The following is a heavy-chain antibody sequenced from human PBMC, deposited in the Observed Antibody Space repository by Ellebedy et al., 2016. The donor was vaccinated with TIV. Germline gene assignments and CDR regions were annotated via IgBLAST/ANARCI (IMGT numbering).Heavy chain of an antibody. Sequence: GESLKISXAASGFTFNTYTMSWVRQAPGKGLEWVSAISGSGGSTYYADSVKGRFTISRDNSKNTLYLQMNSLRAEDTAVYYCAKDLRFLEWLLSPDGAFDIWGQGTMVTVSS. CDR3: AKDLRFLEWLLSPDGAFDI. V-gene: IGHV3-23*01. CDR2: ISGSGGST. J-gene: IGHJ3*02. CDR1: GFTFNTYT. D-gene: IGHD3-3*01.